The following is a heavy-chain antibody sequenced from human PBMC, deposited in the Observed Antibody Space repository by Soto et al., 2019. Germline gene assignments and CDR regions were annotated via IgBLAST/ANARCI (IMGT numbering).Heavy chain of an antibody. V-gene: IGHV4-4*07. Sequence: SETLSLPCSVSRGSISGHAWIWVRQPAGRGLEWIGHIYPSGSTSYNPSLRSRVTMSLDTSNNQIFLNLTSVTAADTAVFYCVIGMSYSVYDFWGPGTLVTVSS. D-gene: IGHD5-12*01. CDR3: VIGMSYSVYDF. CDR1: RGSISGHA. CDR2: IYPSGST. J-gene: IGHJ4*01.